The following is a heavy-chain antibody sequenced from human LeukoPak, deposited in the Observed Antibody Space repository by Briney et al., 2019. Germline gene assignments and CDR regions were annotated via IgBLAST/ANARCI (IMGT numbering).Heavy chain of an antibody. CDR3: ARVAWLHAFDI. Sequence: SETLSLTCTVSGGSTSSYYWSWIRRPPGKGLEWIGYIYYSGSTNYNPSLKSRVTISVDTSKNQFSLKLSSVTAADTAVYYCARVAWLHAFDIWGQGTMVTVSS. J-gene: IGHJ3*02. CDR1: GGSTSSYY. V-gene: IGHV4-59*01. CDR2: IYYSGST. D-gene: IGHD3-22*01.